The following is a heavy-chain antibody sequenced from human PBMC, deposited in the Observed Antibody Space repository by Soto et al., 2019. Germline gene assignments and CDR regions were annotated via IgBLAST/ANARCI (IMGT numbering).Heavy chain of an antibody. D-gene: IGHD4-17*01. V-gene: IGHV1-69*06. CDR1: GGTFSSYA. CDR2: IIPIFGTA. CDR3: ARGGPDPPPTAPPVNDYGDYAYYYYGMDV. Sequence: QVQLVQSGAEVKKPGSSVKVSCKASGGTFSSYAISWVRQAPGQGLEWMGGIIPIFGTANYAQKFQGRVTITADKSTSTAYMELSSLRSEDTAVYYCARGGPDPPPTAPPVNDYGDYAYYYYGMDVWGQGTTVTVSS. J-gene: IGHJ6*02.